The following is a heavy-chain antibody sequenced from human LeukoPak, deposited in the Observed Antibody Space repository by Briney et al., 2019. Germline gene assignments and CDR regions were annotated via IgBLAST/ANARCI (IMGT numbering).Heavy chain of an antibody. CDR3: ARVPDYYASSGYYSSGIDY. J-gene: IGHJ4*02. V-gene: IGHV1-2*02. CDR2: INPNSGGT. D-gene: IGHD3-22*01. Sequence: ASVKVSCKASGYTFTGYYMHWVRQAPGQGLEWMGWINPNSGGTNYAQKFQGRVTMTRDTSISTAYMELSRLRSDDTAVYYCARVPDYYASSGYYSSGIDYWGQGTLVTVSS. CDR1: GYTFTGYY.